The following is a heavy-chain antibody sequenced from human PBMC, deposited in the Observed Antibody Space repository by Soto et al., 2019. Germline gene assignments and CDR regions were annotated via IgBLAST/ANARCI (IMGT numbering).Heavy chain of an antibody. CDR2: MYPGEPAT. Sequence: GESVKSSCKGSGYDFSSYWIGWVRQIPGGGLEWVVLMYPGEPATTYSPSFRGQVTISADKSLRTAYLQFSSLKASDTAIYYCARHRRRREGQYFYGMEVWAPGTTVTLSS. J-gene: IGHJ6*02. CDR1: GYDFSSYW. CDR3: ARHRRRREGQYFYGMEV. V-gene: IGHV5-51*01.